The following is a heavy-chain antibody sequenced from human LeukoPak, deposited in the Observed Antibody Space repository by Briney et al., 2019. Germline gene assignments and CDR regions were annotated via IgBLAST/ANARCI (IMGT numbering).Heavy chain of an antibody. CDR1: GGSFSGYY. CDR2: INHSGST. J-gene: IGHJ4*02. CDR3: ARGPLTNDY. Sequence: PSETLSLTCAAYGGSFSGYYWSWIRQPPGKGLEWIGEINHSGSTNYNPSLKSRVTISVDTSKNQFSLKLSSVTAADTAVYYCARGPLTNDYWGQGTLVTVSS. V-gene: IGHV4-34*01.